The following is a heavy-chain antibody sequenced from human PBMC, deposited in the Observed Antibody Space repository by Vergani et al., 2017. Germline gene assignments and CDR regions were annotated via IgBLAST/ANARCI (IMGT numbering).Heavy chain of an antibody. J-gene: IGHJ4*02. CDR3: ARESDYSSGRPLDY. Sequence: EVDLVESGGGLAQPGGSLRLSCEASGITFWKFGMHWVRQGPGKGLEWVSGISWNSGAVDYADSVRGRFTISRDNAKNSLFLEMNSLRFEDTAVYYCARESDYSSGRPLDYWGQGTLVTVSS. CDR1: GITFWKFG. CDR2: ISWNSGAV. V-gene: IGHV3-9*01. D-gene: IGHD6-19*01.